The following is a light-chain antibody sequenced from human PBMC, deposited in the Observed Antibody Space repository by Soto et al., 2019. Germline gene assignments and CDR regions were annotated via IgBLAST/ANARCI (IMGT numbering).Light chain of an antibody. J-gene: IGKJ2*01. CDR2: DAS. CDR1: QSVSSY. Sequence: EIVLTQSPATLSLSPGERATLSCRASQSVSSYLAWYQQKPGQAPRLLIYDASNRATGIPARFSGSGSGTDFTLTISSLVADDFAVYYCQERSNWSPYTFGQGTKLEIK. CDR3: QERSNWSPYT. V-gene: IGKV3-11*01.